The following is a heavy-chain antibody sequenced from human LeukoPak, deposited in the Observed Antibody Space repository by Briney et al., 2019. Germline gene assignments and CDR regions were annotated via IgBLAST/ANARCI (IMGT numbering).Heavy chain of an antibody. J-gene: IGHJ3*02. Sequence: SETLSLTCTVSGGSISSSSYYWGWIRQPPGKGLEWTGSIYYSGSTYYNPSLKSRVTISVDTSKNQFSLKLSSVTAADTAVYYCARVNPIVVGPLDAFDIWGQGTMVTVSS. CDR3: ARVNPIVVGPLDAFDI. CDR1: GGSISSSSYY. V-gene: IGHV4-39*07. D-gene: IGHD3-22*01. CDR2: IYYSGST.